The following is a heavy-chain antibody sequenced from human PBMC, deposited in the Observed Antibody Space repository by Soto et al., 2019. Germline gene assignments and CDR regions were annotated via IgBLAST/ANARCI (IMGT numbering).Heavy chain of an antibody. V-gene: IGHV3-30*18. J-gene: IGHJ6*02. CDR1: GFTFTSHA. Sequence: GGSLRLSCAASGFTFTSHALHWVRQTPGKGLEWVAAISYDEIDKKYASSMKGRFTVSRDNVKNTLSLQMNSLRPEDTAVYYCAQDGGHQLPDNYSYYGLDAWGQGTTVTVSS. CDR3: AQDGGHQLPDNYSYYGLDA. D-gene: IGHD2-2*01. CDR2: ISYDEIDK.